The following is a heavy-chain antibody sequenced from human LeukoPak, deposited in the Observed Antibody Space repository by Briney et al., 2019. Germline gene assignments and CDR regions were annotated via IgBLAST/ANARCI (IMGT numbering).Heavy chain of an antibody. CDR3: ARDYGDYGGLGY. Sequence: PGGSLRLSCAASGFTFSSYSMNWVRQAPGKGLEWVSSISSSSSYIYYADSVKGQFTISRDNAKNSLYLQMNSLRAEDTAVYYCARDYGDYGGLGYWGQGTLVTVSS. CDR2: ISSSSSYI. J-gene: IGHJ4*02. V-gene: IGHV3-21*01. D-gene: IGHD4-17*01. CDR1: GFTFSSYS.